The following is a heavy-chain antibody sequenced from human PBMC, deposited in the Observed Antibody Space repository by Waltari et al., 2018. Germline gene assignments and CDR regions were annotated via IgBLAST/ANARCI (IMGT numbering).Heavy chain of an antibody. CDR2: IIPIFGTA. D-gene: IGHD6-13*01. J-gene: IGHJ6*02. CDR1: GGTFSSYA. CDR3: ATPHGYSSSWYPGSDYYYYGMDV. Sequence: QVQLVQSGAEVKKPGSSVKVSCTASGGTFSSYAISWVRRAPGQGLEWMGGIIPIFGTANYAQKFQGRVTITADESTSTAYMELSSLRSEDTAVYYCATPHGYSSSWYPGSDYYYYGMDVWGQGTTVTVSS. V-gene: IGHV1-69*01.